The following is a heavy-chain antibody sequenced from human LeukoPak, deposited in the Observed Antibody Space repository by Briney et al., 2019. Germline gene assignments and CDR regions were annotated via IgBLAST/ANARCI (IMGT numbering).Heavy chain of an antibody. CDR2: IYYSGST. Sequence: PSETLSLTCTVSGGSVSSGSYYWSWTRQPPGKGLEWIGYIYYSGSTNYNPSLKSRVTISVDTSKNQFSLKLSSVTAADTAVYYCARENYDSSGYYSYYFDYWGQGTLVTVSS. V-gene: IGHV4-61*01. CDR3: ARENYDSSGYYSYYFDY. CDR1: GGSVSSGSYY. D-gene: IGHD3-22*01. J-gene: IGHJ4*02.